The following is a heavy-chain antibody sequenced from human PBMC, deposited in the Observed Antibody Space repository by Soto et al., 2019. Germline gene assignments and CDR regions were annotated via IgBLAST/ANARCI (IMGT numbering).Heavy chain of an antibody. CDR1: GYTFTSYY. CDR2: VYPSGGAT. V-gene: IGHV1-46*01. Sequence: QVQLVQSGAEVTKPGASVKISCKTSGYTFTSYYVHWVRQAPGQGLEWMGMVYPSGGATSYAQKFQGRVAVTADTATSTVYMDLYSLRSDDTAVYYCGTTMTMPWYFDFWGQGTLVSVSS. CDR3: GTTMTMPWYFDF. D-gene: IGHD4-17*01. J-gene: IGHJ4*02.